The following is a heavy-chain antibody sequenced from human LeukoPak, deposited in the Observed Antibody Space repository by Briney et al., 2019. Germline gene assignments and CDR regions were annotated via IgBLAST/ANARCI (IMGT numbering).Heavy chain of an antibody. CDR1: GFTFSTYW. CDR3: ARDSAGNDY. J-gene: IGHJ4*02. D-gene: IGHD6-13*01. CDR2: IKQDGSEK. V-gene: IGHV3-7*01. Sequence: GRSLRLSCAASGFTFSTYWMSWVRQAPGKGLEWVANIKQDGSEKYYVDSVKGRFTISRDNAKNSLYLQMNSLRAEDTAMYYCARDSAGNDYWGPGTLVTVSS.